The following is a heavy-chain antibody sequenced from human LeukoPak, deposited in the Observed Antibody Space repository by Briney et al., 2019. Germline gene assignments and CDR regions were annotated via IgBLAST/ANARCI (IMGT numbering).Heavy chain of an antibody. D-gene: IGHD1-26*01. V-gene: IGHV3-23*01. CDR2: ISGSGGST. CDR1: GFTFSSYA. CDR3: AKHQKEWELLTVFDY. Sequence: TGGSLRLSCAASGFTFSSYAMSWVRQAPGKGLEWVSAISGSGGSTYYADSVKGRFTISRDNSKNTLYLQMNSLRAEDTAVYYCAKHQKEWELLTVFDYWGQGTLVTVSS. J-gene: IGHJ4*02.